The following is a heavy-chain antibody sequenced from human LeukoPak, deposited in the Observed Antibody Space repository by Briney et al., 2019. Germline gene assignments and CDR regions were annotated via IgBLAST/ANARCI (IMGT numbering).Heavy chain of an antibody. J-gene: IGHJ4*02. CDR1: GYSFTSYW. CDR2: IYPGDSDT. Sequence: PGESLKISCKGSGYSFTSYWIGWVRQMPGKGLEWMGIIYPGDSDTRYSPSFQGQVTISADKSISTAYLQWSSLKASDTAMYYCARRARPYYDILHLDYWGQGTLVTVPS. V-gene: IGHV5-51*01. CDR3: ARRARPYYDILHLDY. D-gene: IGHD3-9*01.